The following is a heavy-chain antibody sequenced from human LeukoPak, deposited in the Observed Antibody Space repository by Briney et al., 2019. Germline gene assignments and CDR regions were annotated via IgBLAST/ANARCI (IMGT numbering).Heavy chain of an antibody. Sequence: GGSLRLSCAASGFTFSHYYMSWVRQAPGKGLEWVANIKQDGSEQFYLDSVKGRFTISRDNAKNSLYLQMSSLKTEDTALYYCAKDIGIALRGATFENWGQGTLVTVSS. V-gene: IGHV3-7*03. CDR3: AKDIGIALRGATFEN. D-gene: IGHD3-10*01. CDR2: IKQDGSEQ. CDR1: GFTFSHYY. J-gene: IGHJ4*02.